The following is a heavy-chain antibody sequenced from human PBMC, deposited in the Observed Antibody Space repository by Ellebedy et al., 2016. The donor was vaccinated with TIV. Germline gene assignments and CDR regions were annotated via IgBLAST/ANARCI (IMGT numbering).Heavy chain of an antibody. Sequence: GESLKISXAASGFTFSSYWMSWVRQAPGKGLEWVANIKQDGSEKYYVDSVKGRFTISRDNAKNSLYLQMNSLRAEDTAVYYCAREQQPSPAVAFDIWGQGTMVTVSS. CDR1: GFTFSSYW. V-gene: IGHV3-7*01. CDR3: AREQQPSPAVAFDI. J-gene: IGHJ3*02. CDR2: IKQDGSEK. D-gene: IGHD6-13*01.